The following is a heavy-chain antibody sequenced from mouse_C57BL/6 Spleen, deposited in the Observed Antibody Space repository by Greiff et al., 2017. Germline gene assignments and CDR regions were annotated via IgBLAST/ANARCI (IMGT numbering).Heavy chain of an antibody. CDR2: IYPGDGDT. D-gene: IGHD3-2*02. J-gene: IGHJ3*01. V-gene: IGHV1-82*01. CDR3: VRDSSGYVAWFAY. CDR1: GYAFSSSW. Sequence: VQLQQSGPELVKPGASVKISCKASGYAFSSSWLNWVKQRPGKGLEWIGRIYPGDGDTNYNGKFKGKATLTAHKSSSTAYMQLRRLTSEDSAVYFCVRDSSGYVAWFAYWGQGTLVTVAA.